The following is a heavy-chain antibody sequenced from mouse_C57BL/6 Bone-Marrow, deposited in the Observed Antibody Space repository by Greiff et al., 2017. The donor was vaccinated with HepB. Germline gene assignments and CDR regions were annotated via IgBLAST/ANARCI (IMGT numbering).Heavy chain of an antibody. CDR1: GFNIKDDY. D-gene: IGHD3-1*01. V-gene: IGHV14-4*01. Sequence: VQLQQSGAELVRPGASVKLSCTASGFNIKDDYMHWVKQRPEQGLEWIGWIDPENGDTEYASKFQGKATITADTSSNTAYLQLSSLTSEDTAVYYCTPAPFTLPHYAMDYWGQGTAVTVSS. CDR3: TPAPFTLPHYAMDY. CDR2: IDPENGDT. J-gene: IGHJ4*01.